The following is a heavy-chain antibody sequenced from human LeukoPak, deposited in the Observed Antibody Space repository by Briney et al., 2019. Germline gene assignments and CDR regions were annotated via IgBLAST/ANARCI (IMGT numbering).Heavy chain of an antibody. CDR3: TRVMGPFSSSSRFDP. Sequence: SQTLSLTCAISGDSVSSNSAAWNWIRQSPSRGLEWLGRTYYRSKWYNDYAVSVKSRITINPDTSKNQFSLQLNAVTPDDTAVYYCTRVMGPFSSSSRFDPWGQGTLVTVSS. V-gene: IGHV6-1*01. CDR1: GDSVSSNSAA. J-gene: IGHJ5*02. D-gene: IGHD6-6*01. CDR2: TYYRSKWYN.